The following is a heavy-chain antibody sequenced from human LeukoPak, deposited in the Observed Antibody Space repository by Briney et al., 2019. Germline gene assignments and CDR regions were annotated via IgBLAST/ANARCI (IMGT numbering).Heavy chain of an antibody. D-gene: IGHD3-22*01. CDR1: GFTFSNYA. CDR2: ISGSGGDT. J-gene: IGHJ4*02. V-gene: IGHV3-23*01. CDR3: AKDGNYLDSSGFFIPLDY. Sequence: PGGSLRLSCAASGFTFSNYAMSWVRQAPGKGLEWVSGISGSGGDTYYADSVKGRFTISRDNSENTLYLQMNSLRAEDTAVYYCAKDGNYLDSSGFFIPLDYWREGTLVTVSS.